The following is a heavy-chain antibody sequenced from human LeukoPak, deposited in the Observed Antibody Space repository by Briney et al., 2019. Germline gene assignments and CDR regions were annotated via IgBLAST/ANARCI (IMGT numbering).Heavy chain of an antibody. V-gene: IGHV1-69*13. D-gene: IGHD3-3*01. CDR2: IIPIFGTA. J-gene: IGHJ6*02. Sequence: ASVKVSCKASGYTFTSYYMHWVRQAPGQGLEWMGGIIPIFGTANYAQKFQGRVTITADESTSTAYMELSSLRSEDTAVYYCARDSITIFGVVTNYYYYGMDVWGQGTTVTVSS. CDR1: GYTFTSYY. CDR3: ARDSITIFGVVTNYYYYGMDV.